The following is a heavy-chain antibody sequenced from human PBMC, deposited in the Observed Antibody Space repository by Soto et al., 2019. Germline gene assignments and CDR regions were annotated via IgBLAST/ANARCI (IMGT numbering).Heavy chain of an antibody. V-gene: IGHV4-34*01. J-gene: IGHJ6*02. D-gene: IGHD2-2*01. CDR1: GGSFSGYY. CDR3: ARRPIVVVPAARVRGYYYGMDV. Sequence: SETLSLTCAVYGGSFSGYYWSWIRQPPGKGLEWIGEINHSGSTNYNPSLKSRVTISVDTSKNQLSLKLSSVTAADTAVYYCARRPIVVVPAARVRGYYYGMDVWGQGTTVTVSS. CDR2: INHSGST.